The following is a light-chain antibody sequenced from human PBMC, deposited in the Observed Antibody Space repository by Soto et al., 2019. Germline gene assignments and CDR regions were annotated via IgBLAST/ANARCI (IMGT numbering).Light chain of an antibody. CDR3: SSHTSSSSPV. J-gene: IGLJ1*01. CDR2: DVS. V-gene: IGLV2-14*01. Sequence: QSVLTQPASVSGSPGQSITISCTGTSSDVGGYNYVSWYQQHPGKAPKLMIYDVSNRPSGVSNRFSGSKSGNTASLTISGLQAEDEDDYYCSSHTSSSSPVFGTGTKVTV. CDR1: SSDVGGYNY.